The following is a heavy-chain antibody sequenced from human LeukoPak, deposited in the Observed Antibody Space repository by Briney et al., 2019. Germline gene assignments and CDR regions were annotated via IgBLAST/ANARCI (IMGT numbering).Heavy chain of an antibody. CDR2: ISGNVRST. D-gene: IGHD2-8*02. V-gene: IGHV3-23*01. Sequence: GGSLRLSCAASGFTFSSYAMSWVRQAPGKGLEWVSTISGNVRSTYYCASVKGRFTISRDNSKNTLSLQMNSLRAEDTAVYYCAKEYYVLLVYALGGSFDYWGRGTLVTVSS. J-gene: IGHJ4*02. CDR3: AKEYYVLLVYALGGSFDY. CDR1: GFTFSSYA.